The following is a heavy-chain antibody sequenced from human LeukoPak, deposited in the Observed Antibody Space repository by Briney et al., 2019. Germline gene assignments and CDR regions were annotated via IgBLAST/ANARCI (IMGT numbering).Heavy chain of an antibody. CDR1: DYSISSGYY. CDR2: IHHSGNT. Sequence: SETLSLTCTVSDYSISSGYYWGWSRQPPGKGLQWIGRIHHSGNTYYSPSLKSRVTIPVDTSKNQFSLRLSSVTAADTAVYYCARGGYRRQYNWCDPCGQGTLVTVSS. J-gene: IGHJ5*02. D-gene: IGHD5-12*01. V-gene: IGHV4-38-2*02. CDR3: ARGGYRRQYNWCDP.